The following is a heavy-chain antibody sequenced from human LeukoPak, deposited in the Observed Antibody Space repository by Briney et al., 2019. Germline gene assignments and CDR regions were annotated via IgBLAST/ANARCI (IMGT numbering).Heavy chain of an antibody. CDR3: AKEGSGGYCSGGSCYYLDY. Sequence: GGSLRLSCVVSGFTFSSYAMSWVRQAPGKGLEWVSAISGSGGSTYYADSVKGRFTISRDNSKNTLYLQMNSLRAEDTAVYYCAKEGSGGYCSGGSCYYLDYWGQGTLVTVSS. CDR2: ISGSGGST. V-gene: IGHV3-23*01. CDR1: GFTFSSYA. J-gene: IGHJ4*02. D-gene: IGHD2-15*01.